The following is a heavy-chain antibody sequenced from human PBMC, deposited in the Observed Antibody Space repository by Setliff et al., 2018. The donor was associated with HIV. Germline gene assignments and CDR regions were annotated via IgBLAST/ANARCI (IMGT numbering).Heavy chain of an antibody. V-gene: IGHV1-69*05. CDR3: ARDLPGPAITSGWMKNWFDP. Sequence: SVKVSCKASGGTFSNYGMSWVRQAPGQGLEWMGGIIPISGTANYAQKFQGRVTITTDESTSTAYMELSSLSSEDTAVYYCARDLPGPAITSGWMKNWFDPWGQGTLVTVSS. J-gene: IGHJ5*02. CDR1: GGTFSNYG. D-gene: IGHD6-19*01. CDR2: IIPISGTA.